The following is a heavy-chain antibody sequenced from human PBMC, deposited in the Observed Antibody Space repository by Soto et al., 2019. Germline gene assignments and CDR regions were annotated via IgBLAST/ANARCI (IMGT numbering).Heavy chain of an antibody. CDR1: GGSVSSGSYY. CDR3: AGVVIIPSNFDY. Sequence: PSETLSLTCTVSGGSVSSGSYYWSWIRQPPGKGLEWIGYIYNSGSTNYNHSLKSRVTISVDTSKNQYSLKLSSVTAEDKAVYYCAGVVIIPSNFDYWGQGTLVTVSS. CDR2: IYNSGST. J-gene: IGHJ4*02. D-gene: IGHD3-3*01. V-gene: IGHV4-61*01.